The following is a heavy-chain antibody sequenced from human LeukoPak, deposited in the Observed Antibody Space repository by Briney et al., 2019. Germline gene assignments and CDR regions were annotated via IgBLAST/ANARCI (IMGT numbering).Heavy chain of an antibody. J-gene: IGHJ4*02. CDR2: ISSSSSYI. V-gene: IGHV3-21*01. CDR3: ARVRGSYYLFDY. CDR1: GFTFSSYS. Sequence: GGSLRLSCAASGFTFSSYSMNWVRQAPGKGLEWVSSISSSSSYIYYADSVEGRFTISRDNAKNSLYLQMNSLRAEDTAVYYCARVRGSYYLFDYWGQGTLVTVSS. D-gene: IGHD1-26*01.